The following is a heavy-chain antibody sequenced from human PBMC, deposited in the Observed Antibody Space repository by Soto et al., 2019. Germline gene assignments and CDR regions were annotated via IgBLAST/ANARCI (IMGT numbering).Heavy chain of an antibody. D-gene: IGHD4-17*01. CDR1: GFTFSSSA. V-gene: IGHV1-58*01. CDR2: IDVGSANA. Sequence: QMQLVQSGPEVKKPGTSVKVSCKTSGFTFSSSAVHWVRQARGHRLQWIGWIDVGSANANYAQMLTERGCSSRDRSTSTAYMKLSSLRPEDTAVYYFAADVGGYIYGIARPWGPGALVTVSS. CDR3: AADVGGYIYGIARP. J-gene: IGHJ5*02.